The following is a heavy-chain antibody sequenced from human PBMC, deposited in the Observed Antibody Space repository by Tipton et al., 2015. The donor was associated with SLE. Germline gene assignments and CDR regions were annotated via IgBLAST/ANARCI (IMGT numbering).Heavy chain of an antibody. V-gene: IGHV1-69*05. Sequence: QLVQSGPEVKKPGSSVKVSCKASGGTFSSYAISWVRQAPGQGLEWMGGIIPIFGTANYAQKFQGRVTITTDESTSTAYMELSSLRSEDTAVYYCARGVKQPVRTEYFQHWGQGTLVTVSS. CDR1: GGTFSSYA. CDR2: IIPIFGTA. J-gene: IGHJ1*01. D-gene: IGHD6-6*01. CDR3: ARGVKQPVRTEYFQH.